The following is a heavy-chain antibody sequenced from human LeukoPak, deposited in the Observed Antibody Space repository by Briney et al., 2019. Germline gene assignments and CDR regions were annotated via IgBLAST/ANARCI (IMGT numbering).Heavy chain of an antibody. CDR3: ARDRDTAMVLYYFDY. J-gene: IGHJ4*02. V-gene: IGHV3-23*01. CDR2: IFPSGGEI. CDR1: GFTFSTFA. D-gene: IGHD5-18*01. Sequence: GGSLRLSCAASGFTFSTFAMIWVRQPPGKGLEWVSSIFPSGGEIHYADSVKGRFTISRDNSKNPLYLQMNSLRAEDTAVYYCARDRDTAMVLYYFDYWGQGTLVTVSS.